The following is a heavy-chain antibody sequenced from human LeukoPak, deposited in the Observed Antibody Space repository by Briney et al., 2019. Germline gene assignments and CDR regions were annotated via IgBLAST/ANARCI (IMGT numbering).Heavy chain of an antibody. V-gene: IGHV3-7*04. J-gene: IGHJ4*02. Sequence: GGSLRLSCVASGFPFSSYWMTWVLQAPGKGLEWVANIKQDGSKKSYVDSVKGRFTISRDNAKNSLYLQMNSLRAEDTAIYYCTRVGYIDEGIDYWGQGTLVTVSS. CDR2: IKQDGSKK. D-gene: IGHD5-24*01. CDR3: TRVGYIDEGIDY. CDR1: GFPFSSYW.